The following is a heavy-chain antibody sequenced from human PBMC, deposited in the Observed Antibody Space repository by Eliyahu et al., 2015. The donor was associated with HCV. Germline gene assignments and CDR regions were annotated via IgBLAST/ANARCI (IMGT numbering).Heavy chain of an antibody. Sequence: QVQLVESGGGVVQPGRSLRLSCAASGFTFSSYGXPWVRQAPGKGLEGVAVIWYDGSNKYYADSVKGRFTISRDNSKNTLYLQMNSLGAEDTAVYYCARGSLDDFWSGYRQGTNWFDPWGQGTLVTVSS. CDR1: GFTFSSYG. V-gene: IGHV3-33*01. J-gene: IGHJ5*02. CDR3: ARGSLDDFWSGYRQGTNWFDP. D-gene: IGHD3-3*01. CDR2: IWYDGSNK.